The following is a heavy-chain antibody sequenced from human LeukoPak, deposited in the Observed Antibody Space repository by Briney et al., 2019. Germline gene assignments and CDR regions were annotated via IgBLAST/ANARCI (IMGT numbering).Heavy chain of an antibody. D-gene: IGHD1/OR15-1a*01. V-gene: IGHV3-30*04. CDR1: GFTFSSYA. CDR2: MRFDGSDR. CDR3: AKQTPRQYYYYMDF. J-gene: IGHJ6*03. Sequence: GRSLRLSCAASGFTFSSYAMHWVRQAPGKGLEWVAFMRFDGSDRYYTESVKGRFTVYRDSSKNTLFLQMNNMRPEDTAIYYCAKQTPRQYYYYMDFWGKGTTVTISS.